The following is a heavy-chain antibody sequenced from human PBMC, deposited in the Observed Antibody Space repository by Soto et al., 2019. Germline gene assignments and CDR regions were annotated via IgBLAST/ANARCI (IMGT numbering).Heavy chain of an antibody. V-gene: IGHV1-2*02. J-gene: IGHJ5*02. CDR3: AKEGVIDAPPPYNWFDP. Sequence: ASVKVSCKASGYSFTGYDLNWVRQAPGQGLEWMGWINPKNGVTKYGQKFQGRLTMTRDTSTSTAYMELSRLQSDDTAVYYCAKEGVIDAPPPYNWFDPWGQGVLVTVSS. CDR2: INPKNGVT. CDR1: GYSFTGYD. D-gene: IGHD2-21*01.